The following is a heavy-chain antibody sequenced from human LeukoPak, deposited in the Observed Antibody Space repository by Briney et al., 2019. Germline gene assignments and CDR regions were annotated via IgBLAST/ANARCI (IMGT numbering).Heavy chain of an antibody. D-gene: IGHD1-1*01. Sequence: SETLSLTCTVSGGSISSYYWSWIRQPPGKGLEWIGYIYHSGSTNYNPSLKSRVTISVDTSKNQFSLKLSSVTAADTAVYYCASGASLERIDYWGQGTLVTVSS. CDR1: GGSISSYY. V-gene: IGHV4-59*08. CDR3: ASGASLERIDY. CDR2: IYHSGST. J-gene: IGHJ4*02.